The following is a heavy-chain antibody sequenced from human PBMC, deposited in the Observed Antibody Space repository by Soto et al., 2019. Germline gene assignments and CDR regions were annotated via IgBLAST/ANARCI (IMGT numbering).Heavy chain of an antibody. CDR1: GFTFNNYA. Sequence: EVQLLDSGGGLVQPGGSLRLSCAASGFTFNNYAMTWVRQAPGKGLEWVSAISGGGDTTSYADSVKGRFTVSRDVSQNTLYLQMSSMRSEDTALYYCSKGRGGSGSLTPRVDFWGQGTLVTVSS. CDR3: SKGRGGSGSLTPRVDF. J-gene: IGHJ4*02. CDR2: ISGGGDTT. D-gene: IGHD3-10*01. V-gene: IGHV3-23*01.